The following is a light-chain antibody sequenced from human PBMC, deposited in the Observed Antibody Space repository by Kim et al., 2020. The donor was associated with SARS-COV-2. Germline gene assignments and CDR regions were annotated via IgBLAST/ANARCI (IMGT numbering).Light chain of an antibody. CDR2: SNK. CDR3: AAWDDSLNGRV. J-gene: IGLJ3*02. CDR1: TASIESNT. V-gene: IGLV1-44*01. Sequence: GQRVTTSHSGSTASIESNTVNRYQQLPGTATKLLIDSNKQRTSGVPDRFSGSKSGTSASLAISGLQSEDEADYYCAAWDDSLNGRVFGGGTQLTVL.